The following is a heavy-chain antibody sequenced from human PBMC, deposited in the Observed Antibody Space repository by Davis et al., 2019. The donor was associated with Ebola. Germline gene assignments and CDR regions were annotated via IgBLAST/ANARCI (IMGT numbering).Heavy chain of an antibody. J-gene: IGHJ6*04. CDR3: AKGKIAARPDYYYGMDV. D-gene: IGHD6-6*01. CDR2: ISYDGSNK. CDR1: GFTFSSYG. Sequence: GESLKISCAASGFTFSSYGMHWVRQAPGKGLEWVAVISYDGSNKYYADSVKGRFTISRDNSKNTLYLQMNSLRAEDTAVHYCAKGKIAARPDYYYGMDVWGKGTTVTVSS. V-gene: IGHV3-30*18.